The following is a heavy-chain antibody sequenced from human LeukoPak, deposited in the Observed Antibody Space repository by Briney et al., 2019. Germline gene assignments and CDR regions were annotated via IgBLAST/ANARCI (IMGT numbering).Heavy chain of an antibody. Sequence: PSETLSLTCTVSGGSISSYYWSWIRQPPGKGLEWIGYIYYSGSANYNPSLKSRVTISVDTSKNQFSLKLSSVTAADTAVYYCARRGRFDEFDYWGQGTLVTVSS. D-gene: IGHD3-3*01. CDR1: GGSISSYY. CDR3: ARRGRFDEFDY. V-gene: IGHV4-59*01. CDR2: IYYSGSA. J-gene: IGHJ4*02.